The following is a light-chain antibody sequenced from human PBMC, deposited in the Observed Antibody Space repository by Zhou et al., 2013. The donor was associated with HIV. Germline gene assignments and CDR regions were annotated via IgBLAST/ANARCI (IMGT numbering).Light chain of an antibody. CDR2: AAS. Sequence: AIQMTQSPSSLSASVGDRVTITCRASQAIRNDLVWYQQRSGKAPKLLIYAASSLQSGVPSRFSGSGSGTDFTLTISSLQPEDFATYYCLQDYNFPRTFGQGTKVEYK. CDR1: QAIRND. J-gene: IGKJ1*01. CDR3: LQDYNFPRT. V-gene: IGKV1-6*01.